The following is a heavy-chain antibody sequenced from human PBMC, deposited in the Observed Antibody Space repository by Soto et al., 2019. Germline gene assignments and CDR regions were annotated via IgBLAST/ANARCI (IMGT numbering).Heavy chain of an antibody. J-gene: IGHJ5*02. Sequence: TLSLTCTVSGGSISSYYWSWIRQPPGKGLEWIGYIYYSGSTNYNPSLKSRVTISVDTSKNQFSLKLSSVTAADTAVYYCARGYLEMATSYNWFDPWGQGTLVTVSS. V-gene: IGHV4-59*01. CDR1: GGSISSYY. CDR3: ARGYLEMATSYNWFDP. D-gene: IGHD5-12*01. CDR2: IYYSGST.